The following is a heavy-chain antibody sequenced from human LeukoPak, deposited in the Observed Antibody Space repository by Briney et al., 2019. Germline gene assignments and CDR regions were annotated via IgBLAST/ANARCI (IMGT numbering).Heavy chain of an antibody. D-gene: IGHD6-19*01. Sequence: GGSLRLSCAASGFTFSSYGMHWVRQAPGKGLEWVALIWYDGSKEYYADSVKGRFTISRDTSKNTLHLQMNSLRAEDTAVYYCARDRTDSSGWCYYYGMDVWGQGTTVTVSS. CDR2: IWYDGSKE. V-gene: IGHV3-33*01. CDR1: GFTFSSYG. J-gene: IGHJ6*02. CDR3: ARDRTDSSGWCYYYGMDV.